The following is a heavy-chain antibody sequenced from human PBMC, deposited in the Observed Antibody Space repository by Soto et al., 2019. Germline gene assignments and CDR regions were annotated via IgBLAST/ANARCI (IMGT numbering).Heavy chain of an antibody. CDR1: GVTLDNHA. J-gene: IGHJ2*01. D-gene: IGHD3-10*01. CDR3: ARGTKGAGGWYFDL. Sequence: QVQVVQSEVEVRRPGASVRVSCQASGVTLDNHAMSWLRQAPGQGLECMGWISAIVYNDANNYARKFLGRLTMTSDTSPNEVYLDLRRLTSDDTAVYDCARGTKGAGGWYFDLWGRGTLVVVSS. CDR2: ISAIVYNDAN. V-gene: IGHV1-18*01.